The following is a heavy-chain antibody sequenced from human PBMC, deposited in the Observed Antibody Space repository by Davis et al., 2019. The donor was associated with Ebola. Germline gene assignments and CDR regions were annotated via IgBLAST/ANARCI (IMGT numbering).Heavy chain of an antibody. CDR2: YYYTGTT. J-gene: IGHJ4*02. CDR3: ARGDSYYDPSGYYAGPEAPDH. CDR1: GGFVSSGGYS. D-gene: IGHD3-22*01. Sequence: SETLSLTCGVSGGFVSSGGYSWRWIRQPPGKGLEWIGHYYYTGTTHYNPSLKSRVTIPVDTSKNQFSLKLSSVTAADTAVYYCARGDSYYDPSGYYAGPEAPDHWGQGTLVSVSS. V-gene: IGHV4-30-4*07.